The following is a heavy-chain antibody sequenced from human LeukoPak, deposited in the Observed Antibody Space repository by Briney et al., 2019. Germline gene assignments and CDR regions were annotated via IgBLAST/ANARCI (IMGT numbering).Heavy chain of an antibody. D-gene: IGHD6-19*01. J-gene: IGHJ6*02. CDR1: GGSISSYY. CDR2: IYYSGST. V-gene: IGHV4-59*01. CDR3: AREVYSSGWYFYGMDV. Sequence: PSETPSLTCTVSGGSISSYYWSWIRQPPGKGLEWIGYIYYSGSTNYNPSLKSRVTISVDTSKNQFSLKLSSVTAADTAVYYCAREVYSSGWYFYGMDVWGQGTTVTVSS.